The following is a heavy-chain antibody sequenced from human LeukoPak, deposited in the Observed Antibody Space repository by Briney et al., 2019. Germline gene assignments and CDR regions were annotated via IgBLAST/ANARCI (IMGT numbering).Heavy chain of an antibody. V-gene: IGHV3-15*01. J-gene: IGHJ4*02. CDR3: TTVVYDSGYVH. CDR1: GFTFSSYG. D-gene: IGHD5-12*01. CDR2: IKSKTDGGTT. Sequence: PGGSLRLSCAASGFTFSSYGMHWVRQAPGKGLEWVGRIKSKTDGGTTDYAAPVKGRFTISRDDSKNTLYLQMNSLKTEDTAVYYCTTVVYDSGYVHWGQGTLVTVSS.